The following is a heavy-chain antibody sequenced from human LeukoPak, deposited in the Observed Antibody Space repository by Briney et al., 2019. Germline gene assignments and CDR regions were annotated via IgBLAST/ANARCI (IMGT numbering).Heavy chain of an antibody. J-gene: IGHJ4*02. CDR3: ARDISGFD. CDR2: IYSGGST. V-gene: IGHV3-66*01. CDR1: GFTVSNNY. Sequence: GSLRLSCAVSGFTVSNNYMSWVRQAPGKGLEWVSVIYSGGSTDYADSVKGRFTISRDNAKNSLYLQMNSLRAEDTAVYYCARDISGFDWGQGILVTVSS.